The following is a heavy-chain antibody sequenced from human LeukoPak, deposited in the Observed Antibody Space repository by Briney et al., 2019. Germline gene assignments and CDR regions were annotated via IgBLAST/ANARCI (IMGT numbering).Heavy chain of an antibody. CDR1: GGSFSGYY. Sequence: PSETLSLTCGVYGGSFSGYYWSWIRQPPGKGLEWIGRIYTSGSTNYNPSLKSRVTISVDTSKNQFSLMLSSVTAADTAVYYCARVEFGGCCSSTSCPTGDAFDIWGQGTMVTVSS. CDR2: IYTSGST. CDR3: ARVEFGGCCSSTSCPTGDAFDI. J-gene: IGHJ3*02. V-gene: IGHV4-4*08. D-gene: IGHD2-2*01.